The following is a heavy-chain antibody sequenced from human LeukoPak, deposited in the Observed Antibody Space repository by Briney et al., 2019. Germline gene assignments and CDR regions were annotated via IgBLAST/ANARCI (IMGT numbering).Heavy chain of an antibody. J-gene: IGHJ6*03. D-gene: IGHD2-2*01. CDR2: IYYSGST. CDR1: GGSISSYY. V-gene: IGHV4-59*01. CDR3: ARVLGYCSSTSCYVGYYYYYMDV. Sequence: SETLSLTCTVSGGSISSYYWSWIRQPPGKGLEWIGYIYYSGSTNYNPSLKSRVTISVDTSKNQFSLKLSSVTAADTAVYYCARVLGYCSSTSCYVGYYYYYMDVWGKGTTVTVSS.